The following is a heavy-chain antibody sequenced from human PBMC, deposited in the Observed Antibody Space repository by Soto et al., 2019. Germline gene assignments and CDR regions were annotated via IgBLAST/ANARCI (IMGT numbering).Heavy chain of an antibody. D-gene: IGHD2-8*01. V-gene: IGHV3-30*18. Sequence: GGSLRLSCAASGFTFSSYGMHWVGQAPGKGLEWVAVISYDGSNKYYADSVKGRFTISRDNSKNTLYLQMNSLRAEDTAVYYCAKDNGPSMTFDYWGQGTLVTVSS. CDR2: ISYDGSNK. J-gene: IGHJ4*02. CDR3: AKDNGPSMTFDY. CDR1: GFTFSSYG.